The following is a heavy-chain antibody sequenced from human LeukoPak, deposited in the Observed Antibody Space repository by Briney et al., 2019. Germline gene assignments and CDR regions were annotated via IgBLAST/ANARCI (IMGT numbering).Heavy chain of an antibody. J-gene: IGHJ4*02. CDR3: ARSLNGFYRGLDF. CDR2: ISSTGATT. CDR1: GLSFNSYS. D-gene: IGHD3-22*01. Sequence: GGSLRLSRAPSGLSFNSYSMNWVRHAPGEGLEWLSFISSTGATTYYAASVKVRFTISRDNSKSTLYLQMDALRADDTAVYYCARSLNGFYRGLDFWGQGTLVTVSS. V-gene: IGHV3-23*01.